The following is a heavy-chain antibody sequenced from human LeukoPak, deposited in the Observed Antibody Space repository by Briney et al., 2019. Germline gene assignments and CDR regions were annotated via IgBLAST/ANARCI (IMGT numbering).Heavy chain of an antibody. J-gene: IGHJ4*02. CDR1: GYTFTSYG. CDR2: ISAYNGNT. V-gene: IGHV1-18*01. CDR3: ARDLEKYNWNLGDY. D-gene: IGHD1-1*01. Sequence: ASVKVSCKASGYTFTSYGISWVGQAPGQGLEWMRWISAYNGNTNYAQKLQGRVTMTTDTSTSTAYMELRSLRSDDTAVYYCARDLEKYNWNLGDYWGQGTLVTVSS.